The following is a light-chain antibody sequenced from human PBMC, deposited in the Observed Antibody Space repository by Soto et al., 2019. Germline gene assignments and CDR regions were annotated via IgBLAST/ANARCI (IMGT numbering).Light chain of an antibody. V-gene: IGKV1-12*02. CDR3: QQASSCPFT. Sequence: DIQMTQSPSAVSASVGEEVTITCRANQLIGSWLAWYQQKPGKAPNLLIYAASSLQSGVPSIFSGSGSRTEFTLTITSLQAEDSATSYCQQASSCPFTFGAGTKVDI. J-gene: IGKJ3*01. CDR1: QLIGSW. CDR2: AAS.